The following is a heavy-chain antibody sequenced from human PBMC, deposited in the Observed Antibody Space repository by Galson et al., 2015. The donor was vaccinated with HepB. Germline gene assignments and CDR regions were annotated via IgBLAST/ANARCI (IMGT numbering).Heavy chain of an antibody. J-gene: IGHJ5*02. CDR1: GYTFTGYY. Sequence: SVKVSCKASGYTFTGYYMHWVRQAPGQGLEWMGWINPNSGGTNYAQKFQGRVTMTRDTSISTAYMELSRLRSDDTAVYYCARGSDCSVGSCYWFDPWGQGTLVTVSS. CDR2: INPNSGGT. V-gene: IGHV1-2*02. CDR3: ARGSDCSVGSCYWFDP. D-gene: IGHD2-15*01.